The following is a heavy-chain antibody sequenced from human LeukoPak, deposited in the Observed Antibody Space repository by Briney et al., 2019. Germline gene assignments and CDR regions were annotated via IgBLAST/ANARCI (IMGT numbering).Heavy chain of an antibody. J-gene: IGHJ5*02. CDR3: AREGLRGVIGDNWFDP. D-gene: IGHD3-10*01. Sequence: ASVKISCKASGYTFTGYYMQWVRQAPGQGLEWMGWINPNSGGTNYAQKFQGRVTMTRDTSISTAYMELSRLRSDDTAVYYCAREGLRGVIGDNWFDPWGQGTLVTVSS. CDR1: GYTFTGYY. CDR2: INPNSGGT. V-gene: IGHV1-2*02.